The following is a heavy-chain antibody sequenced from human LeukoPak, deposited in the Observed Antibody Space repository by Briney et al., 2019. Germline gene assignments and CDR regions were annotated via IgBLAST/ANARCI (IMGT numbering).Heavy chain of an antibody. CDR1: GFTFRSYA. D-gene: IGHD5-24*01. CDR2: IHRGGDT. V-gene: IGHV3-53*01. Sequence: GGSLRLSCAASGFTFRSYAMTWVRHARGKGVEWVSDIHRGGDTYYARSVKGRFTIPRYNSKNTLYLQMNSLRAEDTAVYYCARDKRGDGYNYPSFDYWGQGTLVTVSS. CDR3: ARDKRGDGYNYPSFDY. J-gene: IGHJ4*02.